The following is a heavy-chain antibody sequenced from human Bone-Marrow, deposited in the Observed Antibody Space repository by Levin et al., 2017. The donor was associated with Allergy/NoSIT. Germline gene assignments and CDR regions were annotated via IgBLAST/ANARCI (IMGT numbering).Heavy chain of an antibody. Sequence: ASVKVSCAASGFTFNSYSMNWVRQAPGQGLEWISYITRDSGILSYAGSVKGRFTISRDNARDSVDLQMNSLRAEDTAVYYCARDRDWAFDYWGQGILVTVSS. CDR2: ITRDSGIL. CDR3: ARDRDWAFDY. V-gene: IGHV3-48*01. J-gene: IGHJ4*02. D-gene: IGHD3-9*01. CDR1: GFTFNSYS.